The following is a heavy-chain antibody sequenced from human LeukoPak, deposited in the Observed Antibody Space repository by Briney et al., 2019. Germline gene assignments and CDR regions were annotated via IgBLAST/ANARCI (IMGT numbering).Heavy chain of an antibody. CDR2: ISGSGGST. D-gene: IGHD3-10*01. CDR1: GFTFSSYA. V-gene: IGHV3-23*01. CDR3: AKDRYYYGSGSFTDY. Sequence: GRSLRLSCAASGFTFSSYAMSWVRQAPGKGLEWVSAISGSGGSTYYADSVKGRFTISRDNSKNTLYLQMNSLRAEDTAVYYCAKDRYYYGSGSFTDYWGQGTLVTVSS. J-gene: IGHJ4*02.